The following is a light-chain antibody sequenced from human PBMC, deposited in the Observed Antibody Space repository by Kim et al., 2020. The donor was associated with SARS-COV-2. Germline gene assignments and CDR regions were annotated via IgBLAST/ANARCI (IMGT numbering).Light chain of an antibody. CDR2: DAS. J-gene: IGKJ4*01. Sequence: PGESATLSCRARQSIRVYVACYQHTPGQAPRLLIYDASNRATGIPDRFSGSGSGTDFTLTISSLEPEDFAIYYCQQRNNWPPAVTFGGGTKVDIK. V-gene: IGKV3-11*01. CDR1: QSIRVY. CDR3: QQRNNWPPAVT.